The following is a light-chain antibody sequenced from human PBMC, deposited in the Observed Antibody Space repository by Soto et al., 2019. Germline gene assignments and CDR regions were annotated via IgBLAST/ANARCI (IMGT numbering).Light chain of an antibody. CDR3: SSDRINRDVV. CDR1: SSDVGAYNY. Sequence: QSVLTQPASVSGSPGQSITISCTGTSSDVGAYNYVSWYQQHPGKAPKLMIYDVTNRPSGVSNRFSGSKSGNTASLTISGLQAEDEADYYCSSDRINRDVVFGGGTKLTVL. J-gene: IGLJ2*01. CDR2: DVT. V-gene: IGLV2-14*01.